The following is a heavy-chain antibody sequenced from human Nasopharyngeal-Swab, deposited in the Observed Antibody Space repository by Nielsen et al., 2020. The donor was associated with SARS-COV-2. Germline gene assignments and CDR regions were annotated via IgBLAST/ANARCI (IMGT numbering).Heavy chain of an antibody. CDR2: INPDGSEM. V-gene: IGHV3-7*03. CDR1: GFNFNTSW. Sequence: GGSLRLSCADSGFNFNTSWMTWVRQAPGKGLEWVANINPDGSEMQYVDSMKGRFTISRDNAENSLYLHMNSLRGDDTAVYYCAHYASAAYWGQGTLVTVSS. J-gene: IGHJ4*02. CDR3: AHYASAAY. D-gene: IGHD2-2*01.